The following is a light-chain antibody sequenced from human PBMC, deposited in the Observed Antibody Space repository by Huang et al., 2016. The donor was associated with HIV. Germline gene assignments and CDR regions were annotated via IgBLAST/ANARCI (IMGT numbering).Light chain of an antibody. CDR2: ATS. CDR1: QGIGNS. J-gene: IGKJ1*01. V-gene: IGKV1-NL1*01. CDR3: QQYQSIPWT. Sequence: DIQMTQSPSSLSASVGDRVTITCRASQGIGNSLAWYQLKPEKPPRLLLYATSRLERGVPSRFSGSGSVTQYTLTITTLQPEDIASYYCQQYQSIPWTFGQGTKVEIK.